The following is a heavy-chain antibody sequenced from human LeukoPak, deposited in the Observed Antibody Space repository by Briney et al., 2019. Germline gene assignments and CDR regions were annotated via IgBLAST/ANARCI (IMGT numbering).Heavy chain of an antibody. V-gene: IGHV4-39*01. J-gene: IGHJ4*02. D-gene: IGHD6-13*01. Sequence: SETLSLTCTVSGGSISSSSYYWGWIRQPPGKGLEWIGSIYYSGSTYYNPSLKSRVTISVDTSKNQFSLKLSSVTAADTAVYYCARPSARYSSSWYYWGQGTLVTVSS. CDR2: IYYSGST. CDR3: ARPSARYSSSWYY. CDR1: GGSISSSSYY.